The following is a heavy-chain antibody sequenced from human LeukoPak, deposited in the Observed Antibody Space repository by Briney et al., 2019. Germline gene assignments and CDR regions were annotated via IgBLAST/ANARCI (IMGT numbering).Heavy chain of an antibody. D-gene: IGHD6-13*01. J-gene: IGHJ4*02. CDR2: IYHSGST. CDR3: ARAGYVYSSSWNIDY. CDR1: GYSISSGHY. Sequence: SETLSLTCSVSGYSISSGHYWGWIRQPPGKRREWIGSIYHSGSTFYNPSLKSRVTISVDTSKNQFSLKLSSVTAADTAVYYCARAGYVYSSSWNIDYWGQGTLVTVSS. V-gene: IGHV4-38-2*02.